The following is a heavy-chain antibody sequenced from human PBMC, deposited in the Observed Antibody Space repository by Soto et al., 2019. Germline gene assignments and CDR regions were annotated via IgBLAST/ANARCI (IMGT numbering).Heavy chain of an antibody. CDR2: IIGSGGST. Sequence: AGGSLRLSCAASGLTFNNYAMSWVRQAPGKGLEWVSAIIGSGGSTYYADSVKGRFTISRDNSKNTLYLQMDSLRAEDTAVYYCAKDSAYYNSRGFDYWGQGTLVTVSS. CDR3: AKDSAYYNSRGFDY. J-gene: IGHJ4*02. D-gene: IGHD3-22*01. CDR1: GLTFNNYA. V-gene: IGHV3-23*01.